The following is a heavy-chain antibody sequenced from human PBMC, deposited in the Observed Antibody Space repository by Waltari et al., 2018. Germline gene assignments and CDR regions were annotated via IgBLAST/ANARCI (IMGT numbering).Heavy chain of an antibody. CDR3: ARLPADNYAFDI. CDR2: IYHSGST. D-gene: IGHD2-2*01. J-gene: IGHJ3*02. V-gene: IGHV4-38-2*01. CDR1: GYSISSGYF. Sequence: QVQLQESGPGLVKPSETLSLTCAVSGYSISSGYFWGWIRQPPGKGLEWIGSIYHSGSTYYTPSLKSRVTILVDKSKNQFSLKLSSVTAADTAVYYCARLPADNYAFDIWGQGTMVTVSS.